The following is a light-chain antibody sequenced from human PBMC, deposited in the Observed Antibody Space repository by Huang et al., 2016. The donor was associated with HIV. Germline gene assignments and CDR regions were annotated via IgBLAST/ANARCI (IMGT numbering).Light chain of an antibody. CDR1: QSVSSN. V-gene: IGKV3-15*01. J-gene: IGKJ3*01. CDR2: VAS. Sequence: EIVMTQSPATLSASPGERATLSCRASQSVSSNLAWYQQKPGQAPRLLIYVASTRATGIPARFSGSGSGTEFTLTISSLQSEDCAVYYCQQNNNWPPLFTFGPGTKVDIK. CDR3: QQNNNWPPLFT.